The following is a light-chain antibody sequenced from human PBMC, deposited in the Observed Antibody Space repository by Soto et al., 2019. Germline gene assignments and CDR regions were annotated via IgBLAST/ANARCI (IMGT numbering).Light chain of an antibody. CDR3: QHRTNWPPYT. V-gene: IGKV3-11*01. CDR1: QSVSRY. Sequence: EFVLTQSPATLSLSPGERATLSCRASQSVSRYLAWYQQKPGQSPRLLIYDASNRATGTPARLSGSGSGTDFTLSISSLEPEDFAVYYCQHRTNWPPYTFGQGTKVDIK. CDR2: DAS. J-gene: IGKJ2*01.